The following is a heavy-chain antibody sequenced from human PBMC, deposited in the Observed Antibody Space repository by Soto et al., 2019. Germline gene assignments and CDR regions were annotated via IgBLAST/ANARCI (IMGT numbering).Heavy chain of an antibody. CDR3: ARSREFDY. CDR1: GGSISSSSYY. J-gene: IGHJ4*02. V-gene: IGHV4-39*07. Sequence: SETLSLTCTVSGGSISSSSYYWGWIRQPPGKGLEWIGSIYHSGSTYYNPSLKSRVTISVDTSKNQFSLKLSSVTAADTAVYYCARSREFDYWSQGTLVTISS. CDR2: IYHSGST.